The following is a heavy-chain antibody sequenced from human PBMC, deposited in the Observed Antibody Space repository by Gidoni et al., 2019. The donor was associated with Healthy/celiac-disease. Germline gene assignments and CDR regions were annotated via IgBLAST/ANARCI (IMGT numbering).Heavy chain of an antibody. CDR1: GDTFTHFG. D-gene: IGHD4-4*01. V-gene: IGHV1-18*01. CDR3: TKGGTVTTPFDY. Sequence: QVQLVKSGDEVKKTGAAGKGCGRAAGDTFTHFGISWVRQAPGQGLEWMGWISPYNGNTNYAQNLQGRVTMTTDTSTRTAYMELRSLSSDDTAVYYCTKGGTVTTPFDYWGQGTLVTVSS. J-gene: IGHJ4*02. CDR2: ISPYNGNT.